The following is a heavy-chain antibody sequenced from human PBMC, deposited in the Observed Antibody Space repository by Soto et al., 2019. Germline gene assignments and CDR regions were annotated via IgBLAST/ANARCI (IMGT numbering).Heavy chain of an antibody. CDR2: TYYRSKWYY. J-gene: IGHJ6*02. V-gene: IGHV6-1*01. CDR1: GDSVSIYSGA. D-gene: IGHD1-26*01. CDR3: AREGGNRYYYYGMDV. Sequence: SQTLSLTCVISGDSVSIYSGAWNWIRQSPSRGLEWLGRTYYRSKWYYDYAESVKSRIIISVDTSKNQFSLQLNSVTPEDTAVYYCAREGGNRYYYYGMDVWGQRTTVTVSS.